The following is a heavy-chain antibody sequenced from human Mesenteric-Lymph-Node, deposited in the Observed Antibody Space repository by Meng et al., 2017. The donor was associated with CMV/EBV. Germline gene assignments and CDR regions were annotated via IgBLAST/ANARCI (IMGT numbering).Heavy chain of an antibody. CDR1: GIIVRSNY. V-gene: IGHV3-30*02. J-gene: IGHJ6*02. D-gene: IGHD5-12*01. CDR2: IRYDGSGK. Sequence: GGSLRLSCAASGIIVRSNYMVWVRQAPGKGLEWVSFIRYDGSGKYYGDSVKGRFTISRDNAKNSLYLQMNSLRAEDTAVYYCTRDRGSRAYSGHHSPTYYYYYYGMDVWGQGTTVTVSS. CDR3: TRDRGSRAYSGHHSPTYYYYYYGMDV.